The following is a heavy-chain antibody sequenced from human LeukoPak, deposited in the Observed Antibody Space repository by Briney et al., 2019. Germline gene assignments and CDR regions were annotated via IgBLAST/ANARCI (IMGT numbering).Heavy chain of an antibody. V-gene: IGHV4-30-4*01. CDR3: ARGRPYYDALTSRFTIGWVDY. D-gene: IGHD3-9*01. CDR2: IYYSGTT. CDR1: ARSITSNKDY. Sequence: SQTLSPTCTVSARSITSNKDYWSWLRQPPGRGREGLGYIYYSGTTSYNPSLKSRVPISVDTSKIQFSLNRTSVTAENTAVYYCARGRPYYDALTSRFTIGWVDYWGQGNLVTVSS. J-gene: IGHJ4*02.